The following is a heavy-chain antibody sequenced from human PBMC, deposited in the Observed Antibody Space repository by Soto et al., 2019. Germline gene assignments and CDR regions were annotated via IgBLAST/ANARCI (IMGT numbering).Heavy chain of an antibody. CDR3: ARQLERRVGAASH. D-gene: IGHD1-26*01. CDR1: GFFFTDYF. V-gene: IGHV3-11*01. CDR2: ISPSGDVS. J-gene: IGHJ4*02. Sequence: QVQLAESGGGLVKSGGSLTLSCSTSGFFFTDYFMSWIRQAPGKGLEWVSYISPSGDVSHYADSVKGRFTISRDNTKNSLFLQMSSLRADDTAVYYCARQLERRVGAASHWGQGTRVSVSS.